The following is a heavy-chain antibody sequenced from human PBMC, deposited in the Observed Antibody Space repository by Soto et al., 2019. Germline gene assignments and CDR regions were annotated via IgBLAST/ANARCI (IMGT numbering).Heavy chain of an antibody. CDR2: ISSSGSTI. CDR1: GFTFSDYY. CDR3: ASTTVPDRDAFDI. Sequence: GESLKISCAASGFTFSDYYMSWIRQAPGKGLEWVSYISSSGSTIYYADSVKGRFTISRDNAKNSLYLQMNSLRAEDTAVYYCASTTVPDRDAFDIWGQGTMVTVSS. V-gene: IGHV3-11*01. J-gene: IGHJ3*02. D-gene: IGHD4-17*01.